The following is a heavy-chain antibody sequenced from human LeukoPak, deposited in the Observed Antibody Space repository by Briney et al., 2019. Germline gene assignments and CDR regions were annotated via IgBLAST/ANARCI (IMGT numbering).Heavy chain of an antibody. CDR3: ARRGSGTGGYYMDV. CDR2: FFPGDSDT. J-gene: IGHJ6*03. V-gene: IGHV5-51*01. D-gene: IGHD3-10*01. Sequence: GESLKISCKGLGYSFTSYWFGWVRQMPGKGLEWMGIFFPGDSDTRYSPSFQGQVTISADKSISTAYLQGSSLKASDTAMYYCARRGSGTGGYYMDVWGKGTTLTVSS. CDR1: GYSFTSYW.